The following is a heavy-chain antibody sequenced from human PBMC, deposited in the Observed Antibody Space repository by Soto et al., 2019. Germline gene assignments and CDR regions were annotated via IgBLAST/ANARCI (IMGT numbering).Heavy chain of an antibody. D-gene: IGHD3-22*01. J-gene: IGHJ4*02. CDR3: AREAISSDYFDY. CDR2: IYSGGRT. V-gene: IGHV3-53*02. Sequence: EVQLVETGGGLIQPGGSLRLSCAASGFTVSSNYMSWVRQAPGQGLEWVSFIYSGGRTYYADSVKGRFTISRDNPKNTLYLQMNSLRAEDTAVYYCAREAISSDYFDYWGQGTRVIVSS. CDR1: GFTVSSNY.